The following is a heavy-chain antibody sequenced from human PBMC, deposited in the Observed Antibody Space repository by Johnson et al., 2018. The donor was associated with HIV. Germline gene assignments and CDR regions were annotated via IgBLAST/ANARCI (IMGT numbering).Heavy chain of an antibody. J-gene: IGHJ3*02. V-gene: IGHV3-66*01. CDR1: GFTFDDYG. D-gene: IGHD1-26*01. Sequence: EVQLVESGGGVVRPGGSLRLSCAASGFTFDDYGMSWVRQAPGKGLEWVSVIYSGGSTYYADSVKGRFTISRDNSKNTLYLQMNSLRAEDTAVYYCARERGSGSYLPRGNAFDIWGQGTMVTVSS. CDR3: ARERGSGSYLPRGNAFDI. CDR2: IYSGGST.